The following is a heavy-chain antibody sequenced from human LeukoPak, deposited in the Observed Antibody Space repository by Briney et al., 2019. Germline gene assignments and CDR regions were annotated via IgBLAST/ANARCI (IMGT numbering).Heavy chain of an antibody. CDR2: ISGSGGST. CDR1: GFTFSSYA. Sequence: GGSLRLSCAASGFTFSSYAMSWVRQAPGKGLEWVSAISGSGGSTYYADSVKGRFTISRDNSKNSLYLQMNSLRTEDTALYYCAKEPQGSRDDYWGQGTLVTVSS. D-gene: IGHD3-10*01. J-gene: IGHJ4*02. V-gene: IGHV3-23*01. CDR3: AKEPQGSRDDY.